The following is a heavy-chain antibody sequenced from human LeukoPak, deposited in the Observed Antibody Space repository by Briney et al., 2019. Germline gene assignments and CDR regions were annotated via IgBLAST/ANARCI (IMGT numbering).Heavy chain of an antibody. J-gene: IGHJ4*02. CDR3: ANDMRLADCSSTSCYTEGGFDY. V-gene: IGHV3-9*01. CDR2: ISWNSGSI. D-gene: IGHD2-2*02. CDR1: GFTFDDYA. Sequence: PGGSLRLSCAASGFTFDDYAMHWVRQAPGKGLEWVSGISWNSGSIGYADSVKGRFTISRDNAKNSLYLQLNSLRAEDTALYYCANDMRLADCSSTSCYTEGGFDYWGQGTLVTVSS.